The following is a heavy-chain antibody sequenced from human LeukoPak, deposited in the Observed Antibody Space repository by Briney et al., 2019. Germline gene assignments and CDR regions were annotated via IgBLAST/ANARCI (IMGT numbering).Heavy chain of an antibody. CDR2: ISSSSSTI. CDR1: GFTFSDAW. Sequence: GGSLRLSCAASGFTFSDAWMNWVRQAPGKGLEWVSYISSSSSTIYYADSVKGRFTISRDNAKNSLYLQMNSLRAEDTAVYYCARGYSSSSYYFDYWGQGTLVTVSS. CDR3: ARGYSSSSYYFDY. J-gene: IGHJ4*02. D-gene: IGHD6-13*01. V-gene: IGHV3-48*04.